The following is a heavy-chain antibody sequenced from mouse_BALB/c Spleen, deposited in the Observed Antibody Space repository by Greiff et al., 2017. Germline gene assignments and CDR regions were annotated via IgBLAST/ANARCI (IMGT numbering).Heavy chain of an antibody. Sequence: VQLVESGPGLVKPSQSLSLTCTVTGYSITSDYVWYWIRQFPGNKLEWMGYISYSGSTSYNPSLKSRIAITRDTSKNQFFLQLNSVTTEDTATYYCARSYYAMDYWGQGTSVTVSA. CDR2: ISYSGST. J-gene: IGHJ4*01. V-gene: IGHV3-2*02. CDR3: ARSYYAMDY. CDR1: GYSITSDYV.